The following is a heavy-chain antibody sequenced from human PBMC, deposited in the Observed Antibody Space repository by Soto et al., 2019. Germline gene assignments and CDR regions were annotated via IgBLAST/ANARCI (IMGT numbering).Heavy chain of an antibody. Sequence: EVQRVESGGGLVQPGGSLRLSCAASGFTFSSYWMHWVRQAPGKGLVWVSRINSDGSSTSYADSVKGRFTISRDNAKHTLYLQMNSLRAEDTAVYYCARGGSLNWYFDLWGRGTLVTVSS. D-gene: IGHD1-26*01. J-gene: IGHJ2*01. CDR3: ARGGSLNWYFDL. CDR2: INSDGSST. V-gene: IGHV3-74*01. CDR1: GFTFSSYW.